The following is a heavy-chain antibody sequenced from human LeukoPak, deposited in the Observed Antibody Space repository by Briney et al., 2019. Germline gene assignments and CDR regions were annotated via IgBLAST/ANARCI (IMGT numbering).Heavy chain of an antibody. V-gene: IGHV3-53*05. CDR2: IYSGGST. CDR1: GFTVSSNY. J-gene: IGHJ4*02. CDR3: AKVDYGDTGYFDY. Sequence: PGGSLRLSCAASGFTVSSNYMSWVRQAPGKGLEWVSVIYSGGSTYYADSVRGRFTISRDNSKNTLYLQMNSLRAEDTALYYCAKVDYGDTGYFDYWGQGTLVTVSS. D-gene: IGHD4-17*01.